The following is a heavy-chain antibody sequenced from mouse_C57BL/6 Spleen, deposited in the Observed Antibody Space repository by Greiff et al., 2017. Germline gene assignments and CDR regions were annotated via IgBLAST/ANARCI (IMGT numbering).Heavy chain of an antibody. CDR2: ISYDGSN. J-gene: IGHJ1*03. CDR3: ARDPGYFDV. CDR1: GYSFTSGYY. V-gene: IGHV3-6*01. Sequence: ESGPGLVKPSQSLSLTCSVTGYSFTSGYYWNWIRQFPGNKLEWMGYISYDGSNNYNPSLKNRISITRDTSKNQFFLKWNSVTTEDTATYYCARDPGYFDVWGTGTTVTVSS.